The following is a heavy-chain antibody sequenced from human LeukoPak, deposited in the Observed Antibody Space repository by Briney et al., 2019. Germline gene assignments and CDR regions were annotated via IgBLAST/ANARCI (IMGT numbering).Heavy chain of an antibody. CDR3: ARGRLRFLEWLAGHDAFDI. J-gene: IGHJ3*02. D-gene: IGHD3-3*01. CDR2: INHNGST. Sequence: PSETLSLTCAVYGGSFSGYYWSWIRQPPGKGLEWIGEINHNGSTNYNPSLKSRVTISVDTSKNQFSLKLSSVTAADTAVYYCARGRLRFLEWLAGHDAFDIWGQGTMVTVSS. CDR1: GGSFSGYY. V-gene: IGHV4-34*01.